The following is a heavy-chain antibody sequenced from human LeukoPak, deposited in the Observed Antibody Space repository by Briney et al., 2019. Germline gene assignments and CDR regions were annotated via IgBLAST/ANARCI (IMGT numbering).Heavy chain of an antibody. V-gene: IGHV1-2*02. CDR3: SRGGYQRTYYYFDY. CDR1: GYTFTGYY. J-gene: IGHJ4*02. D-gene: IGHD2-2*01. CDR2: INPNSGGT. Sequence: ASVKVSCKASGYTFTGYYMHWVRQAPGQGLEWMGWINPNSGGTNYAQKFQGRVTMTRDTSISTAYIELSRLRADDTAVYYCSRGGYQRTYYYFDYWGQGPLVTVSS.